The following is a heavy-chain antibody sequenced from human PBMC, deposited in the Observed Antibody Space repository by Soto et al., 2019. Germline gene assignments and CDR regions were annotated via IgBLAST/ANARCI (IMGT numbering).Heavy chain of an antibody. D-gene: IGHD2-15*01. Sequence: QVQLVQSGAEVKKPGASVKVSCKASGYTFTSYYMHWVRQAPVQGLEWMGIINPSGGSTSYAQKFQGRVTMTRDTSTSTVYMELSSLRSEDTAVYYCARGEGTVVKASGRYFDYWGQGTLVTVSS. J-gene: IGHJ4*02. V-gene: IGHV1-46*01. CDR3: ARGEGTVVKASGRYFDY. CDR2: INPSGGST. CDR1: GYTFTSYY.